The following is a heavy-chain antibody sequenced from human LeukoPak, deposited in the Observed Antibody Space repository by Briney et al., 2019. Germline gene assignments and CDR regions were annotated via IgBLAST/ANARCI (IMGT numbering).Heavy chain of an antibody. CDR2: IYYTGST. J-gene: IGHJ5*02. CDR3: ARHLGLKGFDP. D-gene: IGHD3/OR15-3a*01. Sequence: PSETLSLTCTVSGGSISSYHWSWIRQPLGKGLEWIAYIYYTGSTNYNPSLKSRVTISVDTSKNQFSLKLSSVTAADMAVYYCARHLGLKGFDPWGQGTLVTVSS. V-gene: IGHV4-59*08. CDR1: GGSISSYH.